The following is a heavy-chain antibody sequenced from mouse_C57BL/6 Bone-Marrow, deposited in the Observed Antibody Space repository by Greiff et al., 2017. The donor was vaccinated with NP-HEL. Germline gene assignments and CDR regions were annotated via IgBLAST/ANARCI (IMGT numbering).Heavy chain of an antibody. CDR3: ARATMGRRGFAY. Sequence: VQLQQPGAELVMPGASVKLSCKASGYTFTSYWMHWVKQRPGQGLEWIGEIDPSDSYTNYNQKFKGKSTLTVDKSSSTAYMQLSSLTSEDSAVYYCARATMGRRGFAYWGQGTLVTVSA. D-gene: IGHD1-1*02. V-gene: IGHV1-69*01. J-gene: IGHJ3*01. CDR2: IDPSDSYT. CDR1: GYTFTSYW.